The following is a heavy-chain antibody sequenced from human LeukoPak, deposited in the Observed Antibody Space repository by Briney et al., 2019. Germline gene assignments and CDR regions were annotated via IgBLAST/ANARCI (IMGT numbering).Heavy chain of an antibody. Sequence: GGSLRLSCAASGFTFSSYAMSWVRQAPGKGLEWVSGISGSGGSTYYADSVKGRFTISRDNSKNTLYLQMNSLRAGDTAVYYCAKSLGRYYYYGMDVWGQGTTVTVSS. J-gene: IGHJ6*02. D-gene: IGHD3-16*01. CDR3: AKSLGRYYYYGMDV. CDR1: GFTFSSYA. CDR2: ISGSGGST. V-gene: IGHV3-23*01.